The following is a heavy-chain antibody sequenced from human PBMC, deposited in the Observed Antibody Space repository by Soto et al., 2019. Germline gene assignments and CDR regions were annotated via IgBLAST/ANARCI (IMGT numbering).Heavy chain of an antibody. D-gene: IGHD3-10*01. CDR1: GFTFSDAW. CDR3: VTDRGGGMDV. CDR2: IKRKIDGETT. J-gene: IGHJ6*01. Sequence: EVQLVESGGGMVMPGGSLRLSCAASGFTFSDAWMTWIRQAPGKGLQCVGRIKRKIDGETTDYAAPVKGRFTISRDDLKSTLYLQVNSLKGEDTAMYYCVTDRGGGMDVWGQGTTVTVSS. V-gene: IGHV3-15*01.